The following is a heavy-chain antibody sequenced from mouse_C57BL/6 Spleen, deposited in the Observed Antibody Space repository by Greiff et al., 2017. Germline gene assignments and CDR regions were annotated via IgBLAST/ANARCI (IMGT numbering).Heavy chain of an antibody. Sequence: QVQLQQSGAELVRPGASVKLSCKASGYTFTDYYINWVKQRPGQGLEWIARIYPGSGNTYYNEKFKGKATLTAEKSSSTAYMQLSSLTSEDSAVYFCAREVYYDYPYWYFDVWGTGTTVTVSS. CDR2: IYPGSGNT. J-gene: IGHJ1*03. V-gene: IGHV1-76*01. CDR1: GYTFTDYY. D-gene: IGHD2-4*01. CDR3: AREVYYDYPYWYFDV.